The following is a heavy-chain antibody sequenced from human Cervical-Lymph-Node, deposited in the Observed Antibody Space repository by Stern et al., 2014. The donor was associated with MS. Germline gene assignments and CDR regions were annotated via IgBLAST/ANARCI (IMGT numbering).Heavy chain of an antibody. D-gene: IGHD6-13*01. CDR3: ARGYSTTYLDY. V-gene: IGHV1-3*01. CDR1: GYTFTNYA. J-gene: IGHJ4*02. Sequence: QVQLVQSGAEVKKPGASGKVSCKASGYTFTNYALHWVRQAPGPRPEWMGWIHPGNGDAKYSQNFQDRVTITRDTSANTVYMELRSLRVEDTAMYYCARGYSTTYLDYWGQGTLVTVSS. CDR2: IHPGNGDA.